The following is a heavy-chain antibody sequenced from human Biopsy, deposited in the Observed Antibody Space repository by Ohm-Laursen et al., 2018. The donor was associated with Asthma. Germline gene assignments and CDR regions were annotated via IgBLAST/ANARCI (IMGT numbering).Heavy chain of an antibody. D-gene: IGHD3-3*01. CDR1: GFTFRSYA. V-gene: IGHV3-30-3*01. Sequence: SLRLSCAASGFTFRSYAMHWVRQAPGKGLEWVAVGGSYYDGGLKYYADSVNGRFTVSRADSKNRLYLQMNSLRPDDTAVYYCARDVMEWYLPAFDFWGQGTLVTVSS. CDR2: GGSYYDGGLK. J-gene: IGHJ4*02. CDR3: ARDVMEWYLPAFDF.